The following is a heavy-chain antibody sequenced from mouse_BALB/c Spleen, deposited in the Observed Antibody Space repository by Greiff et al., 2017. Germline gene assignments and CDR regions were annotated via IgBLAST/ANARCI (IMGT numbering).Heavy chain of an antibody. J-gene: IGHJ3*01. CDR3: ARGYSTMITTGAY. D-gene: IGHD2-4*01. V-gene: IGHV1-14*01. CDR1: GYTFTSYV. Sequence: EVQLQQSGPELVKPGASVKMSCKASGYTFTSYVMHWVKQKPGQGLEWIGYINPYNDGTKYNEKFKGKATLTSDKSSSTAYMELSSLTSEDSAVYYCARGYSTMITTGAYWGQGTLVTVSA. CDR2: INPYNDGT.